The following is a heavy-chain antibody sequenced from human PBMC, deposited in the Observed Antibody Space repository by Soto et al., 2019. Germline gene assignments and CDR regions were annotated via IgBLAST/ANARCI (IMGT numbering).Heavy chain of an antibody. Sequence: QVQLQESGPGLVKPSQTLSLTCTVSGGSISSGNYYWSWIRQHPGKGLEWIGYIHYSGSTYYNPSLRRRVTPSVDTSKNLSAPKLSSLTAADTAVYYCARTSFDTSGTAADPWGQGTLVTVSS. D-gene: IGHD3-22*01. V-gene: IGHV4-31*03. CDR1: GGSISSGNYY. CDR3: ARTSFDTSGTAADP. CDR2: IHYSGST. J-gene: IGHJ5*02.